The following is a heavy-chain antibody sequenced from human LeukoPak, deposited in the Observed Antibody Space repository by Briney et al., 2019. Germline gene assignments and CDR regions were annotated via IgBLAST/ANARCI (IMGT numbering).Heavy chain of an antibody. Sequence: GGSLRLSCAASGFPFSSYGMHWVRQAPGKGLEWVAVIWNDGSKKLYADSVKGRFTVSRDNHKNVVFLQMNTLRVDDTAVYYCAKDRNIVIIPAAIEGFDYWGLGTLVTVAP. CDR3: AKDRNIVIIPAAIEGFDY. CDR2: IWNDGSKK. J-gene: IGHJ4*02. V-gene: IGHV3-33*06. D-gene: IGHD2-2*01. CDR1: GFPFSSYG.